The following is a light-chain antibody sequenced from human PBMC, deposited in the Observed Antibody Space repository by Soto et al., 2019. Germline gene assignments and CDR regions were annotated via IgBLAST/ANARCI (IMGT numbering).Light chain of an antibody. CDR2: EVS. Sequence: QSALTQPASVSGSPGQSITISCTGTSSDVGGYNYVSWYQQHPGKAPKLIIYEVSNRPTGVSNRFSGSKSCHTASLTISGLQSEDEADYFCTSYTSSSTLDVFGTGTKVTVL. CDR1: SSDVGGYNY. CDR3: TSYTSSSTLDV. J-gene: IGLJ1*01. V-gene: IGLV2-14*01.